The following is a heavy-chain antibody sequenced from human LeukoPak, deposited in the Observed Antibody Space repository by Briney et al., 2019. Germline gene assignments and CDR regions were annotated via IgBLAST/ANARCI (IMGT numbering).Heavy chain of an antibody. V-gene: IGHV4-59*01. CDR1: GGSISSYY. CDR2: IYYSGST. CDR3: ARWAVTYYYDSSGYFDY. Sequence: SETLSLTCTVSGGSISSYYWIWIRRPPGKGLVWSGYIYYSGSTNYNPSLKSRVTISVDTSKNQFSLKLSSVTAADTAVYYCARWAVTYYYDSSGYFDYWGQGTLVTVSS. D-gene: IGHD3-22*01. J-gene: IGHJ4*02.